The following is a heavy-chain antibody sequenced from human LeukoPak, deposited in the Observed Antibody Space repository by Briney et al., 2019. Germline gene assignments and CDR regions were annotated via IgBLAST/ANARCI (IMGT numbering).Heavy chain of an antibody. D-gene: IGHD6-13*01. CDR1: GFTVSCTY. V-gene: IGHV3-66*01. J-gene: IGHJ4*02. CDR2: IYSGGST. Sequence: GGSLRLSCAASGFTVSCTYMSWVRQAPGKGLEWISVIYSGGSTYYADSVKGRFTISRDNSKNTLYLQMNSLRAEDTAVYYCARWAGYSSTWYGLFDYWGQGALVTVCS. CDR3: ARWAGYSSTWYGLFDY.